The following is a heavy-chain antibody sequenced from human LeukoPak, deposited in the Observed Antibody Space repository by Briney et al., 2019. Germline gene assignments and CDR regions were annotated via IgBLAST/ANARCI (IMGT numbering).Heavy chain of an antibody. V-gene: IGHV3-30*02. D-gene: IGHD4-17*01. Sequence: GGSLRLSCAASGFSFSTYGMHWVRQATGKGLEWVAFIRYDGTNKFYVDSVKGRFTISRDNSKNTLYLHLNSLRAEDTAMYYCANGLATVTTPAEVSWGQGTLVTVSS. CDR3: ANGLATVTTPAEVS. J-gene: IGHJ5*02. CDR2: IRYDGTNK. CDR1: GFSFSTYG.